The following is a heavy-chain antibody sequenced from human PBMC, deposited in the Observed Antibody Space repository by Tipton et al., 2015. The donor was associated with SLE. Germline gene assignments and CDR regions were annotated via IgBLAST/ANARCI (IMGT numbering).Heavy chain of an antibody. CDR2: IYYSGTT. CDR3: ARDRWGPAYFDN. V-gene: IGHV4-59*01. CDR1: GDSISNYY. J-gene: IGHJ4*02. D-gene: IGHD7-27*01. Sequence: TLSLTCTVSGDSISNYYWSWIRQAPGKGLEWIGYIYYSGTTNYNPPLKSRVTISLDTSKNQVSLKLNSVTAADTAVYYCARDRWGPAYFDNWGQGTLVTVSS.